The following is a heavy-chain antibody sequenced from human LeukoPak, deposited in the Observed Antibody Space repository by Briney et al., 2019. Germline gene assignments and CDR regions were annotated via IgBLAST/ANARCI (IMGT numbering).Heavy chain of an antibody. Sequence: GGSLRLSCAASGLTFSSHWMHWVRQAPGKGLVWVSRITNDGSSTTYADSVKGRFTISRDNAKNMLYLQVNSLRAEDTAVYYCARGDYYGSTGYYPFDYWGQGTLVTVSS. V-gene: IGHV3-74*01. CDR1: GLTFSSHW. D-gene: IGHD3-22*01. CDR2: ITNDGSST. CDR3: ARGDYYGSTGYYPFDY. J-gene: IGHJ4*02.